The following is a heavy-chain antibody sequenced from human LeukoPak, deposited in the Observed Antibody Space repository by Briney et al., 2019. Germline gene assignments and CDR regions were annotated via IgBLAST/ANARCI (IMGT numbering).Heavy chain of an antibody. Sequence: GGSLRLSCAASGFTFNSYDMHWVRQATGKGLEWVSAIGTAGDTYYPGSVKGRFTISRENAKNSLYLQMNSLRAGDTAVYYCARAPTQMGIAAAAGSAYFDYWGQGTLVTVSS. CDR1: GFTFNSYD. V-gene: IGHV3-13*01. CDR2: IGTAGDT. D-gene: IGHD6-13*01. CDR3: ARAPTQMGIAAAAGSAYFDY. J-gene: IGHJ4*02.